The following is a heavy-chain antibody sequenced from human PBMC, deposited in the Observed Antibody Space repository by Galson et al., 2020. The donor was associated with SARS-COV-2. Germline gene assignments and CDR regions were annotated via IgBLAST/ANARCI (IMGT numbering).Heavy chain of an antibody. D-gene: IGHD4-17*01. J-gene: IGHJ3*02. CDR1: GTSISSGSYS. CDR3: ARLHYGEYAPEAFDI. Sequence: TLSLTCAVSGTSISSGSYSWNWIRQPPGKGLEWIGYISHSGGTYYNPSLKSRVTISGDRSKNQFSLRLSSVTAADTAVYYCARLHYGEYAPEAFDIWGQGTRVTVAS. V-gene: IGHV4-30-2*01. CDR2: ISHSGGT.